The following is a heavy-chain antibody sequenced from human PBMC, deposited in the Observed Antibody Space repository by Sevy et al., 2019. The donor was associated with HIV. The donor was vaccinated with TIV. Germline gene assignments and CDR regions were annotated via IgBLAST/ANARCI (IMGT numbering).Heavy chain of an antibody. J-gene: IGHJ6*03. CDR1: GGTFSSYA. CDR3: AREDDGTMVRGISGYENYYYYYMDV. V-gene: IGHV1-69*13. Sequence: ASVKVSCKASGGTFSSYAISWVRQAPGQGLEWMGRIIPIFGTANYAQKFQGRVTITAAESTSTAYMELSSLRSEDTAVYYCAREDDGTMVRGISGYENYYYYYMDVWGKGTTVTVSS. D-gene: IGHD3-10*01. CDR2: IIPIFGTA.